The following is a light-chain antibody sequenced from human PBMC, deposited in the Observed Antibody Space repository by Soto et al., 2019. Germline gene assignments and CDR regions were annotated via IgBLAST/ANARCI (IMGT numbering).Light chain of an antibody. CDR2: DTS. CDR3: QQYSIWPPFT. Sequence: EMVMTQSPATLSVSPGERATLSCRASQSVSSKLAWYQQRPGQAPRLLIYDTSTRATGIPARFSGSGSGTEFTLTISRLQSEDFAVYYCQQYSIWPPFTFGQGTRMEIK. J-gene: IGKJ5*01. CDR1: QSVSSK. V-gene: IGKV3-15*01.